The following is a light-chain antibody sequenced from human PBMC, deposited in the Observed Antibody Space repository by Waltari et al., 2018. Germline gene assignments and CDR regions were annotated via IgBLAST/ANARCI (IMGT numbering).Light chain of an antibody. V-gene: IGLV2-23*01. CDR2: EAT. CDR1: SSDVGSYNF. CDR3: CSYAGSNTWG. Sequence: QPALTQPASVSGSPGQSITISCTGTSSDVGSYNFVSWYQQHPGNAPKLMIYEATKRPSGVSDRFSGSKSGNTASLTISGLQAEDEADYYCCSYAGSNTWGFGGGTKVTVL. J-gene: IGLJ3*02.